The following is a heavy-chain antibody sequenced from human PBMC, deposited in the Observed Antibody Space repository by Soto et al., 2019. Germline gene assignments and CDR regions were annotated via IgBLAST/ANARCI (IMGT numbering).Heavy chain of an antibody. D-gene: IGHD5-12*01. V-gene: IGHV4-59*01. CDR3: ARSLGGGDGYNLGY. J-gene: IGHJ4*02. Sequence: QVQLQESGPGLVKPSETLSLTCTVSGGSISSYYWSWIRQPPGKGLEWSGYMYHSGSTNYNPSLKSRVTISVDTSKNQFTLKLSAVTDADTAVYYCARSLGGGDGYNLGYWGQGTLVTVSS. CDR2: MYHSGST. CDR1: GGSISSYY.